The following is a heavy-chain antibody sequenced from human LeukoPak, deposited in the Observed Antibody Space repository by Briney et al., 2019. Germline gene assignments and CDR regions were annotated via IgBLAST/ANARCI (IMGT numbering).Heavy chain of an antibody. V-gene: IGHV1-46*01. Sequence: ASVKVSCKASGYTFTSYYMHWVRQAPGQGLEWMGIINPSGGSTSYAQKFQGRVTMTRDMSTSTVYMELSSLRSEDTAVYYCARVDIVATTFDYWGQGNLVTVSS. J-gene: IGHJ4*02. CDR2: INPSGGST. D-gene: IGHD5-12*01. CDR3: ARVDIVATTFDY. CDR1: GYTFTSYY.